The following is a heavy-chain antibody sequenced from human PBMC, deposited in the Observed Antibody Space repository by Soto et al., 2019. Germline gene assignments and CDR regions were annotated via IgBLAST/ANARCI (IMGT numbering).Heavy chain of an antibody. CDR1: GFSLSTRGVG. CDR2: IYWDDSK. CDR3: AHKGPEDWPLDY. Sequence: QITLKESGPPLVRPTQPFTLTGAFSGFSLSTRGVGVAWIGQPPGKALEWLAVIYWDDSKHYSPSLRSRLTITKDTSKNQVVLTMTNMDPMDTGTYYCAHKGPEDWPLDYWGQGTLVTVSS. J-gene: IGHJ4*02. D-gene: IGHD3-9*01. V-gene: IGHV2-5*02.